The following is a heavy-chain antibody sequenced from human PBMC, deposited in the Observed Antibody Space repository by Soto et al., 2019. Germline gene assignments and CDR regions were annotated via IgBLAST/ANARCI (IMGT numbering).Heavy chain of an antibody. CDR2: IYSGGST. CDR1: GFTVSSNY. Sequence: PGGSLRLSCAASGFTVSSNYMSWVRQAPGKGLEWVSVIYSGGSTYYADYVKGRFTISRDNSKNTLYLQMNILRAEDTAVYYCARSQPETDWFDPWGQGTLVTVSS. J-gene: IGHJ5*02. CDR3: ARSQPETDWFDP. V-gene: IGHV3-66*01.